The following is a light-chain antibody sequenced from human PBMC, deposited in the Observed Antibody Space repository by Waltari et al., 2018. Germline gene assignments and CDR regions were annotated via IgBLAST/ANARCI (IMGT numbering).Light chain of an antibody. CDR1: QSISSY. J-gene: IGKJ1*01. Sequence: DIQMTQSPSSLSASVGDRVTITCRASQSISSYLNWYQQKPGKAPKLLLYATSTLQSGVPSRFSGSGSGRAFTLIISSLQPEDFASYYCQESYSNTRTFGQGTKVEIK. CDR2: ATS. CDR3: QESYSNTRT. V-gene: IGKV1-39*01.